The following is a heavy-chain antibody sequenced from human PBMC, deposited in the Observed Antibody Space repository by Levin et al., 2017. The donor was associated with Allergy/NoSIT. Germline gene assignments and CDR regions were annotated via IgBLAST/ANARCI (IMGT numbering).Heavy chain of an antibody. CDR1: GFTFSSYG. CDR3: AKNPFHTVPRPMGPFDY. Sequence: PGGSLRLSCAASGFTFSSYGMHWVRQAPGKGLEWVAVISYDGSNKYYADSVKGRFTISRDNSKNTLYLQMNSLRAEDTAVYYFAKNPFHTVPRPMGPFDYWGQGTLVTVSS. V-gene: IGHV3-30*18. D-gene: IGHD4-17*01. CDR2: ISYDGSNK. J-gene: IGHJ4*02.